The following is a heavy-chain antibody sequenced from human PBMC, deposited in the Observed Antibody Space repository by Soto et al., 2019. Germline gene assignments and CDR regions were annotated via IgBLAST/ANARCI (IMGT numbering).Heavy chain of an antibody. V-gene: IGHV3-74*01. CDR3: ANFYSGSYSTY. Sequence: LGGSLRLSCTASGFTLNYYWMHWVRQAPGKGLVWVSRINSDGSTTNYADSVKGRFTISRDNAKNTLYLEMNSLRAEDTAVYYCANFYSGSYSTYWGQGTLVTVSS. J-gene: IGHJ4*02. D-gene: IGHD1-26*01. CDR2: INSDGSTT. CDR1: GFTLNYYW.